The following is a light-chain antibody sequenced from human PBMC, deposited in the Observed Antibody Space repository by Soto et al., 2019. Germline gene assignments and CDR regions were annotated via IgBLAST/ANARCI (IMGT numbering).Light chain of an antibody. J-gene: IGKJ1*01. CDR2: GAS. CDR1: QTVTSDY. V-gene: IGKV3-20*01. CDR3: QHYDNAVWT. Sequence: EIVMTQSPATLYVSPGERATLSCRASQTVTSDYLTWYQQKPGQAPRLLIYGASLAATGTPDRFSGSGSGTDFTLTISRLEPEDLAVYYCQHYDNAVWTFGQGTKVDIK.